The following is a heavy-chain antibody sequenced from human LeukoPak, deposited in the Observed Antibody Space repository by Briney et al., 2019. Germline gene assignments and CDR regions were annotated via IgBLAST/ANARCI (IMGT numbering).Heavy chain of an antibody. V-gene: IGHV3-66*01. CDR1: GFTVGSNY. J-gene: IGHJ4*02. CDR2: IYSGGST. D-gene: IGHD2-2*01. CDR3: ATPRGVVPAANFDY. Sequence: GGSLRLSCAASGFTVGSNYMSWVRQAPGKGLEWVSVIYSGGSTYYADSVKDRFTISRDNSKNTLYLQMTSLRAEDTVVYYCATPRGVVPAANFDYWGQGTLVTVSS.